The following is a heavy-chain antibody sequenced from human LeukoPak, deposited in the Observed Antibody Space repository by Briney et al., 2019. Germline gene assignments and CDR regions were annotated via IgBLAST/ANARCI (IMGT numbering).Heavy chain of an antibody. V-gene: IGHV4-34*01. J-gene: IGHJ6*02. D-gene: IGHD2-15*01. Sequence: PSETLSLTCAVYGGSFSGYYWSWIRQPPGKGREWIGEINHSGSTNYNPSLKSRVTISVDTSKNQFSLKLSSVTAADTAVYYCARHIVVVVATQTRYYYYGMDVWGQGTTVTVSS. CDR1: GGSFSGYY. CDR2: INHSGST. CDR3: ARHIVVVVATQTRYYYYGMDV.